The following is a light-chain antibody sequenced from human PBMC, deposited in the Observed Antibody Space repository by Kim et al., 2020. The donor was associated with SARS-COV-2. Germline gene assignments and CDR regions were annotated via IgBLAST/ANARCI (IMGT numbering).Light chain of an antibody. Sequence: ALGLTVRTTCQGASLRSYYASWYQQKPGQAPVLVIYGKNNRPSGIPDRFSGSSSGNTASLTITGAQAEDEADYYCNSRDSSGNHWVFGGGTQLTVL. CDR1: SLRSYY. CDR3: NSRDSSGNHWV. V-gene: IGLV3-19*01. CDR2: GKN. J-gene: IGLJ3*02.